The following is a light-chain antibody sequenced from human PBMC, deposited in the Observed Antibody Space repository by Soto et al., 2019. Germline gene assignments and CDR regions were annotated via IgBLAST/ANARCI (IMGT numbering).Light chain of an antibody. V-gene: IGKV3-20*01. CDR3: QQYGSSPYT. CDR1: QSVSSSY. Sequence: EIVLTQSPGTLSLSPGERATLSCRASQSVSSSYLAWYQQKPGQAPRLLIYGASSRATGIPDRFSGSGSGTEFTLTISRREPKDFAVYYCQQYGSSPYTFGQGTKLAIK. J-gene: IGKJ2*01. CDR2: GAS.